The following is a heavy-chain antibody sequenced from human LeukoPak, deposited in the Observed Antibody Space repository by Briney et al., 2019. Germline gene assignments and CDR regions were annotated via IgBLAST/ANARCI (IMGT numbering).Heavy chain of an antibody. CDR3: ARDLGYSYGMNWFDP. V-gene: IGHV4-39*07. J-gene: IGHJ5*02. Sequence: SETLSLTCTVSGGFSSGSSDYWGWIHQPPGKGLEWIGSIYYSGSTYYNPSLKSRVTISVDTSKNQFSLKLSSVTAADTAVYYCARDLGYSYGMNWFDPWGQGILVTVSS. D-gene: IGHD5-18*01. CDR2: IYYSGST. CDR1: GGFSSGSSDY.